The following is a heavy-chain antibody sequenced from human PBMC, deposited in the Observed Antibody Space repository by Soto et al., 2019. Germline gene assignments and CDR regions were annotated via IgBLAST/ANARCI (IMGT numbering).Heavy chain of an antibody. J-gene: IGHJ2*01. Sequence: QVQLQESGPGLVKPSETLSLTCSVSGGSVSNASFYWTWIRQAPGTGLEYIGYIFYTGVTNYNPSLSWRVTTSRDPAKNHLSLNPNSTSAACTPVFFCVRVLNSIRYTELWVRGTPVTSSS. CDR3: VRVLNSIRYTEL. CDR1: GGSVSNASFY. D-gene: IGHD2-2*01. CDR2: IFYTGVT. V-gene: IGHV4-61*03.